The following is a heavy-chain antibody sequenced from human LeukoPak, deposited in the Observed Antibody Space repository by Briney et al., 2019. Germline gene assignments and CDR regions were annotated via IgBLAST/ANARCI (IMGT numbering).Heavy chain of an antibody. V-gene: IGHV3-30*02. Sequence: PGGSLRLSCAASEFTFSSYGMSWVRQAPGKGLEWVAYIQYDGSNEQYAHSVKGRFRISRDNSKNTLYLQMNSLRAEDTAVYYCARVPGIAVAADWGQGTLVTVSS. CDR1: EFTFSSYG. CDR2: IQYDGSNE. J-gene: IGHJ4*02. CDR3: ARVPGIAVAAD. D-gene: IGHD6-19*01.